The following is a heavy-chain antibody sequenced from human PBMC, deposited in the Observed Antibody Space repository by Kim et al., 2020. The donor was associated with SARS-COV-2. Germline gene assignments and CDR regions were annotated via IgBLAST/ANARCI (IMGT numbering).Heavy chain of an antibody. CDR1: GFSLSTSGVG. CDR3: AHRQALPVTGYFDY. D-gene: IGHD3-10*01. CDR2: IYWDDDK. V-gene: IGHV2-5*02. J-gene: IGHJ4*02. Sequence: SGPTLVKPTQTLTLTCTFSGFSLSTSGVGVGWIRQPPGKALEWLALIYWDDDKRYSPSLKSRLTITKDTSKNQVVLTMTNMDPVDTATYYCAHRQALPVTGYFDYWGQGTLVTVSS.